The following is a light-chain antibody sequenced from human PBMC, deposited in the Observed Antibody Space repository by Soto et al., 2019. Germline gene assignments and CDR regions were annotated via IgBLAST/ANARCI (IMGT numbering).Light chain of an antibody. V-gene: IGKV1-39*01. J-gene: IGKJ4*01. CDR3: QQSYSTPLT. CDR1: QSISSY. CDR2: AAS. Sequence: QMTQSPSSLSASLGGRVTITCRASQSISSYLNWYQQKPGKAPKLLIYAASSLQSGVPSRFSGSGSGTDFTLTISSLQPEDFATYYCQQSYSTPLTFGGGTKVDI.